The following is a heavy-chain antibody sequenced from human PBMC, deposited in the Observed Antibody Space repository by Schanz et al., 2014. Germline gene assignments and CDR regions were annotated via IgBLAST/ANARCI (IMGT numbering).Heavy chain of an antibody. V-gene: IGHV4-39*01. CDR1: GDSISSTSYY. CDR2: IYYSGST. CDR3: ARLWGGWRIPDY. D-gene: IGHD6-19*01. Sequence: QLQMQESGPGLVKPSETLSLTCSVSGDSISSTSYYWGWIRQPPGKGLEWIGSIYYSGSTYYNASLKSRAPISVDPSENKSSLKLTSVTAADSAVYYCARLWGGWRIPDYWGQGTLVTVSS. J-gene: IGHJ4*02.